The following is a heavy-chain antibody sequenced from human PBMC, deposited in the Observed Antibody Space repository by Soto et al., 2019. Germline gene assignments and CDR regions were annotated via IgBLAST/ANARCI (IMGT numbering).Heavy chain of an antibody. J-gene: IGHJ6*02. Sequence: SGFTFSNAWMSWVRQAPGKGLEWVGRIKSKTDGGTTDYAAPVKGRFTISRDDSKNTLYLQMNSLKTEDTAVYYCTTALTIFGVVIIAHMDVWGQGTTVTVSS. CDR1: GFTFSNAW. D-gene: IGHD3-3*01. CDR2: IKSKTDGGTT. V-gene: IGHV3-15*01. CDR3: TTALTIFGVVIIAHMDV.